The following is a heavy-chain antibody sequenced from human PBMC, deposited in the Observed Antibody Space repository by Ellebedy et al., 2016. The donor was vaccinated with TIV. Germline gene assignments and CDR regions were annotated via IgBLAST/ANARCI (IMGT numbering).Heavy chain of an antibody. CDR3: ARGGGYCSSTSCLGYYAMDV. CDR1: GYSFISYA. V-gene: IGHV7-4-1*02. D-gene: IGHD2-2*01. Sequence: AASVKVSCKASGYSFISYAMNWVRQAPGQGLEWMGWINTNTGNPTYAQGFTGRFVFSLDPSVSTTYLQISSLKAEDTAVYYCARGGGYCSSTSCLGYYAMDVWGQGTTVTVSS. CDR2: INTNTGNP. J-gene: IGHJ6*02.